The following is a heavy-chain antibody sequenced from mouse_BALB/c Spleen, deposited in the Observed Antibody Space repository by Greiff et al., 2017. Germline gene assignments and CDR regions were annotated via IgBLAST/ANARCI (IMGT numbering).Heavy chain of an antibody. CDR2: ISTYYGDA. CDR1: GYTFTDYA. CDR3: ALDSSMDY. V-gene: IGHV1S137*01. J-gene: IGHJ4*01. D-gene: IGHD3-2*01. Sequence: QVQLKESGAELVRPGVSVKISCKGSGYTFTDYAMHWVKQSHAKSLEWIGVISTYYGDASYNQKFKGKATMTVDKSSSTAYMELARLTSEDSAIYYCALDSSMDYWGQGTSVTVSS.